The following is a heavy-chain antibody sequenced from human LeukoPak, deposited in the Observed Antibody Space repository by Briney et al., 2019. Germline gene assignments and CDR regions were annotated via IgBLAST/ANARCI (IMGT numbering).Heavy chain of an antibody. CDR1: GITFSIYG. V-gene: IGHV3-33*01. D-gene: IGHD6-25*01. Sequence: GGSLRLSCAASGITFSIYGMHWVRQAPGTGLEGVAVISSDGSNIYYADSVKGRFTISRDNSRNTLYLQMNSLRPDDTALYYCATLYTSGWYCDYWGQGTLVTVSS. CDR3: ATLYTSGWYCDY. CDR2: ISSDGSNI. J-gene: IGHJ4*02.